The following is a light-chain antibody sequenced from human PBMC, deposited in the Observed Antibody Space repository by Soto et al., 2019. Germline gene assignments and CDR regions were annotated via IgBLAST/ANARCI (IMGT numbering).Light chain of an antibody. J-gene: IGLJ2*01. CDR1: SSNIGNNH. V-gene: IGLV1-51*01. CDR2: DSN. CDR3: GTWDSSLAAVV. Sequence: QSVLTQPPSVSAAPGQKVTIACSGSSSNIGNNHVSWSQQLPGTAPKLLIYDSNKRPSGIPDRFSGSKSGTSATLGITGLQTGDEADYYCGTWDSSLAAVVFGGGTKVTVL.